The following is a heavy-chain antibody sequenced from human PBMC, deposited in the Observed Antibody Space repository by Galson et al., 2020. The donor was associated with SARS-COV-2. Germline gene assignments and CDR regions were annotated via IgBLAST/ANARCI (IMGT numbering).Heavy chain of an antibody. CDR1: GFSPSTSGMC. CDR3: AWINFYDSVCYQVWGAFDI. J-gene: IGHJ3*02. CDR2: IDWDDDK. D-gene: IGHD3-22*01. V-gene: IGHV2-70*01. Sequence: SGPTLVKPTQTLTLTCTFSGFSPSTSGMCVSWIRQPPGKALEWLALIDWDDDKYYSTSLNTRLTISKDTSKNQVVLTMTNMDPVDTATYYCAWINFYDSVCYQVWGAFDIWGQGTMVTVSS.